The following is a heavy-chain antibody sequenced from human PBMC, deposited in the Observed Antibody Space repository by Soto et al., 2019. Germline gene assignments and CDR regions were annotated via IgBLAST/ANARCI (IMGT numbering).Heavy chain of an antibody. Sequence: QVQLVQSGAEVKKPGSSVKVSCKASGGTFSSYAISWVRQAPGQGHEWMGGIIPIFGTANYAQKFQGRVMINADESTSTGYRELSSLRSEDTAVYYCARAIPYYYGSGSPVVWGQGTLVTVSS. V-gene: IGHV1-69*01. CDR1: GGTFSSYA. D-gene: IGHD3-10*01. CDR2: IIPIFGTA. CDR3: ARAIPYYYGSGSPVV. J-gene: IGHJ4*02.